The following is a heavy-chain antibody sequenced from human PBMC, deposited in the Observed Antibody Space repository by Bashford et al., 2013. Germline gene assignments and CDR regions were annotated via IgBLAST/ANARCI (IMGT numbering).Heavy chain of an antibody. V-gene: IGHV5-51*01. CDR2: IYPGDSET. CDR1: GYNFAVYW. Sequence: GESLKISCQGSGYNFAVYWIGWVRQMPGKGLEWMGIIYPGDSETKYNPTFQGQVTISADNSITTAYLQWSSLEASDTAVYYCSKHRYGSGTSYKDFYYYYGMEVWGQGTTVTVSS. D-gene: IGHD3-10*01. CDR3: SKHRYGSGTSYKDFYYYYGMEV. J-gene: IGHJ6*02.